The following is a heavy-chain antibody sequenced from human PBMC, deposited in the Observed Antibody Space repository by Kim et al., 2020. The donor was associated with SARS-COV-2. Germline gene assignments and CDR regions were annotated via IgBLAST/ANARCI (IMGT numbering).Heavy chain of an antibody. Sequence: GGSLRLSCAASGFVFRDLWMSWVRQGPGKWLEWVASIKEDGSERYSVDSVKGRFTISRDNAKNSLYLQMNSLRAEDTAVYYCARVTSAAAFYSYYSMDLWGLGNTVTVSS. CDR1: GFVFRDLW. CDR2: IKEDGSER. V-gene: IGHV3-7*04. D-gene: IGHD2-2*01. J-gene: IGHJ6*02. CDR3: ARVTSAAAFYSYYSMDL.